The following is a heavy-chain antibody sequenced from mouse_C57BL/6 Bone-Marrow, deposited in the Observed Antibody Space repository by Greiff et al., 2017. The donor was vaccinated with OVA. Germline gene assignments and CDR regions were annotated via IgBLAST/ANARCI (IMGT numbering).Heavy chain of an antibody. Sequence: EVQLVESGGGLVKPGGSLKLSCAASGFTFSDYGMHWVRQAPEKGLEWVAYISSGSSTIYYADTVKGRFTISRDNAKNTLFLQMSSLRSEDTAMYYCARDDRMVGAMDYWGQGTSVTVSS. V-gene: IGHV5-17*01. CDR1: GFTFSDYG. CDR3: ARDDRMVGAMDY. J-gene: IGHJ4*01. D-gene: IGHD1-1*02. CDR2: ISSGSSTI.